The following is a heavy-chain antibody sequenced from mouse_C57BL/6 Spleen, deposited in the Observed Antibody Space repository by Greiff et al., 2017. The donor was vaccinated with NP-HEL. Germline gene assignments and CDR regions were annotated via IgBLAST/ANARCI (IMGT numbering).Heavy chain of an antibody. CDR2: IYPRSGNT. J-gene: IGHJ2*01. CDR3: ARGVTTRGAFDY. D-gene: IGHD2-2*01. V-gene: IGHV1-81*01. Sequence: QVQLKESGAELARPGASVKLSCKASGYTFTSYGISWVKQRTGQGLEWIGEIYPRSGNTYYNEKFKGKATLTADKSSSTAYMELRSLTSEDSAVYFCARGVTTRGAFDYWGQGTTLTVSS. CDR1: GYTFTSYG.